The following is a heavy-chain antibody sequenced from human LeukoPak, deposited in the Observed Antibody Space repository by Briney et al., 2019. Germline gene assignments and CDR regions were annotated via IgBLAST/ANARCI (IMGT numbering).Heavy chain of an antibody. CDR1: GFTVSGNF. V-gene: IGHV3-66*01. Sequence: GGSLRLSCAASGFTVSGNFMSWVRQAPGKGLEWVSVIYSGGSTFYADSVKGRFTISRDSSKNTLYLQMNSLRAEDTAVYYCARVIYDSLTDYSHAFDIWGQGTMVTVSS. CDR2: IYSGGST. J-gene: IGHJ3*02. CDR3: ARVIYDSLTDYSHAFDI. D-gene: IGHD3-9*01.